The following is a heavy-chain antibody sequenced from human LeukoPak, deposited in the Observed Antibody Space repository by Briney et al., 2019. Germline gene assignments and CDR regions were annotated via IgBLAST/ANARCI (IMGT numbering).Heavy chain of an antibody. Sequence: PGGSLRLSCAASGFTFSSYGMHWVRQAPGKGLEWVAFIRYDGSNKYYADSVKGRFTISRDNSKNTLYLQMNSLRAEDTAVYYCARCLWQVGSGSYCYNFDYWGQGALVTVSS. CDR2: IRYDGSNK. CDR1: GFTFSSYG. CDR3: ARCLWQVGSGSYCYNFDY. J-gene: IGHJ4*02. D-gene: IGHD3-10*01. V-gene: IGHV3-30*02.